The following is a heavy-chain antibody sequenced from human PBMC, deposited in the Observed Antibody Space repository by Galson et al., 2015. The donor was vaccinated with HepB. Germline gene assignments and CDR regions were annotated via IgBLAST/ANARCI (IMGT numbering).Heavy chain of an antibody. CDR2: ISSSSSYI. CDR3: ARDDGVGATTFDY. CDR1: GFTFSSYS. V-gene: IGHV3-21*01. D-gene: IGHD1-26*01. Sequence: SLRLSCAASGFTFSSYSMNWVRQAPGKGLEWVSSISSSSSYIYYADSVKGRFTISRDNAKNSLYLQMNSLRAEDTAVYYCARDDGVGATTFDYWGQGTLVTVSS. J-gene: IGHJ4*02.